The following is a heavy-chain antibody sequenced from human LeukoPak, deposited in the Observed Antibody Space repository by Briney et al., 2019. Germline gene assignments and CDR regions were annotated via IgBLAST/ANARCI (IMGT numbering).Heavy chain of an antibody. CDR1: GFTFSTYA. D-gene: IGHD4-11*01. V-gene: IGHV3-23*01. Sequence: GGSLRLSCAASGFTFSTYAMTWVRQAPGKGLEWVSAISGSASTTYYADSVKGWFTISRDNSKNTLYLQMNSLRAEDTAVYYCGNEFRTTSHWGQGTLVTVSS. CDR2: ISGSASTT. J-gene: IGHJ4*02. CDR3: GNEFRTTSH.